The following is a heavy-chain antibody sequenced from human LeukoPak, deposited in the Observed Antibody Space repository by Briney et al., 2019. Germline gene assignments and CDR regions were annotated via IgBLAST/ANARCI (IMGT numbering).Heavy chain of an antibody. V-gene: IGHV4-4*07. Sequence: PSETLSLTCTVTGGSISSYYWSWIRQPARKGLESIGRIYTSGSTNYNPSLTRRVTISVDTSKNKLSLKLSSVTAADTAVYYCARDSYYYDGSGYYYVFDLWGRGTLVTVSS. CDR1: GGSISSYY. D-gene: IGHD3-22*01. J-gene: IGHJ2*01. CDR2: IYTSGST. CDR3: ARDSYYYDGSGYYYVFDL.